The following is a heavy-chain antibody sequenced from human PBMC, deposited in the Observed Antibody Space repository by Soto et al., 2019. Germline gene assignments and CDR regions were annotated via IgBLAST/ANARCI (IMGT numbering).Heavy chain of an antibody. CDR3: ARTRTIFGVPGWFDP. J-gene: IGHJ5*02. V-gene: IGHV4-59*06. CDR2: VYYSGSI. D-gene: IGHD3-3*01. CDR1: GGSLSSYY. Sequence: SEALSLTCTVSGGSLSSYYWSWIRQHPGKGLEWIGYVYYSGSIYYNPSLKSRVTISVDTSKNQFSLKLSSVTAADTAVYYCARTRTIFGVPGWFDPWGQGTLVTVSS.